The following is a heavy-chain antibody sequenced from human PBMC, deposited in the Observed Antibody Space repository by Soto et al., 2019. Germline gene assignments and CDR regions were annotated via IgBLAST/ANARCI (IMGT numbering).Heavy chain of an antibody. CDR3: AGAVRPTGTFDP. CDR2: INPSGGST. CDR1: GYTFTSYY. V-gene: IGHV1-46*01. D-gene: IGHD3-10*01. J-gene: IGHJ5*02. Sequence: GASVKVSCKASGYTFTSYYMHWVRQAPGQGLEWMGIINPSGGSTSYAQKFQGRVTMTRDTSTSTVYMELSSLRSEDTAVYYCAGAVRPTGTFDPWGQEPWSPSPQ.